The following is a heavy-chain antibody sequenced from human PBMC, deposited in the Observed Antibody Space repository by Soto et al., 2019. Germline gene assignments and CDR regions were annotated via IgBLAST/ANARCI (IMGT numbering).Heavy chain of an antibody. J-gene: IGHJ4*02. CDR2: IIPIFTAT. D-gene: IGHD2-21*02. CDR1: GRDFRKYT. V-gene: IGHV1-69*12. CDR3: ATERGNSGYFDY. Sequence: QVQLVQSGAEVKMPGSSVEVSCEASGRDFRKYTISWLRQAPGQGLEWMGGIIPIFTATNYAQNFQGRVTITADESTSTAYMELSSLRSEDTAVYYCATERGNSGYFDYWGQGTLVTVSS.